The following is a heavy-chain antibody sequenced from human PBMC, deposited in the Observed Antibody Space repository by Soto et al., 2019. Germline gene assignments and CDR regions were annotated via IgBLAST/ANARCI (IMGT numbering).Heavy chain of an antibody. V-gene: IGHV1-24*01. CDR3: ATDSPHPDKHQLPAGQSYYYGMDV. CDR2: FDPEDGET. D-gene: IGHD2-2*01. Sequence: VKVSCKVSGYTLTELSMHWVRQAPGKGLEWMGGFDPEDGETIYAQKFQGRVTMTEDTSTDTAYMELSSLRSEDTAVYYCATDSPHPDKHQLPAGQSYYYGMDVWGQGTTVTVSS. CDR1: GYTLTELS. J-gene: IGHJ6*02.